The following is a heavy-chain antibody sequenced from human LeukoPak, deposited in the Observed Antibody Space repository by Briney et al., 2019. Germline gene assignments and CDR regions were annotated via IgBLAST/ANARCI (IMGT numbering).Heavy chain of an antibody. Sequence: GGSLRLSCAASGFTFSSYSMNWVRQAPGKGLEWVSSISSSSSYIYYADSLKGRFTISRDNARNSLYLQMNSLRAEDMAVYYCARDRSGSCSGVIDYWGQGTLVTVSS. V-gene: IGHV3-21*01. CDR3: ARDRSGSCSGVIDY. D-gene: IGHD1-26*01. CDR1: GFTFSSYS. CDR2: ISSSSSYI. J-gene: IGHJ4*02.